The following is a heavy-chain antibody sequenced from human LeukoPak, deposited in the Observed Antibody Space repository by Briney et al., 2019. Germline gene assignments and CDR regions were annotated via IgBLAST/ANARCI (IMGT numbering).Heavy chain of an antibody. V-gene: IGHV4-39*07. Sequence: SETLSLTCTVSGGSISTSNYYWGWIRQPPGKGLEWIGNIFYSGSTYYSPSLRSRVTISLDTSRNQFSLKLNSVTAADTAVYYCARDCQELGIYYFDYWGQGTLVTVSS. J-gene: IGHJ4*02. CDR1: GGSISTSNYY. CDR2: IFYSGST. CDR3: ARDCQELGIYYFDY. D-gene: IGHD7-27*01.